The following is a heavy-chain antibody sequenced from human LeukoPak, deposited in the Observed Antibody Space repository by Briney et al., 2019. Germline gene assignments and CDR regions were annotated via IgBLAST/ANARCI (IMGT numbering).Heavy chain of an antibody. D-gene: IGHD1-26*01. CDR2: INDDGSTT. J-gene: IGHJ4*02. Sequence: PGGSLRLSCAASGFTFRTYWMHWLRQAQGKGLVWVSRINDDGSTTTYADSVKGRFTISRDNAKSTLYLQMNSLRAEDTAVYYCARGLGSPTDYWGQGTLVTVSS. CDR3: ARGLGSPTDY. V-gene: IGHV3-74*01. CDR1: GFTFRTYW.